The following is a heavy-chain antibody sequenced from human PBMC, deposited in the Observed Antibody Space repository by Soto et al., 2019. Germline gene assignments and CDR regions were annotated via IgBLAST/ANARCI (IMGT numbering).Heavy chain of an antibody. J-gene: IGHJ6*02. V-gene: IGHV1-69*13. CDR3: ARETFKYYYGMDV. CDR1: GGTFSSYA. Sequence: SVKVSCKASGGTFSSYAISWVRQAPGQGLEWMGGIIPIFGTANYAQKFQGRVTITADESTSTAYMELSSLRSEDTAVYYCARETFKYYYGMDVWGQGTTVTVYS. CDR2: IIPIFGTA.